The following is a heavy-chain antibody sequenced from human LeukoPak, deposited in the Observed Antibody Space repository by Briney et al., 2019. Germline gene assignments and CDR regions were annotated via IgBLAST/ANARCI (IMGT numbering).Heavy chain of an antibody. CDR1: GYTFTSYG. Sequence: GASVKVSCKASGYTFTSYGISWVRQAPGQGLEWMGWISAYNGNTNYAQKLQGRVTMTTDTSTSTAYMELRSLRPDDTAVYYCARGALFGVVPLPFDYWGQGTLVTVSS. V-gene: IGHV1-18*01. J-gene: IGHJ4*02. CDR2: ISAYNGNT. D-gene: IGHD3-3*01. CDR3: ARGALFGVVPLPFDY.